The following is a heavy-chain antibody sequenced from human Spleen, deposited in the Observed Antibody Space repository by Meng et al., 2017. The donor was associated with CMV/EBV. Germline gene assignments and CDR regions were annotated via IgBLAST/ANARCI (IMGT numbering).Heavy chain of an antibody. CDR2: FNPYNGAT. CDR3: ARVQFLETPNDAYDL. V-gene: IGHV1-18*04. CDR1: DYIFSKYS. J-gene: IGHJ3*01. Sequence: ASVKVSCKSSDYIFSKYSIVWIRQAPGQGLEWMGWFNPYNGATKYAQMVQGRITMTAETATTTAYMELRGLTSDDTAVYYCARVQFLETPNDAYDLWGQGTRVTVSS.